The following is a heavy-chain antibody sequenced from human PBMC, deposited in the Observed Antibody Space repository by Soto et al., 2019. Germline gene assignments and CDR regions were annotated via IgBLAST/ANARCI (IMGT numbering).Heavy chain of an antibody. D-gene: IGHD2-2*02. CDR3: AKDLGDIVVLPAAIGIGYYYYGMYV. J-gene: IGHJ6*02. Sequence: PGGSLRLSFATSVLTFSNYAMSWVRQAPGKGLEWVSSIRCSGSSTYYADSVKVRFTISRDNSKNTLYLQMNSLRAEDTAVYYCAKDLGDIVVLPAAIGIGYYYYGMYVWGQGTTVTVSS. CDR1: VLTFSNYA. CDR2: IRCSGSST. V-gene: IGHV3-23*01.